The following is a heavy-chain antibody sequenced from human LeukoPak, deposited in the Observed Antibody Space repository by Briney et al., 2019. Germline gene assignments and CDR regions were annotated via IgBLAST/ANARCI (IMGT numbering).Heavy chain of an antibody. J-gene: IGHJ3*02. V-gene: IGHV4-39*07. CDR3: ARDPIVLMVYANDAFDI. CDR1: GVSISSSSYY. Sequence: SETLSLTCTVSGVSISSSSYYWGWIRQPPGKGLEWIGSIYYSGSTYYNPSLKSRVTISVDTSKNQFSLKLSSVTAADTAVYYCARDPIVLMVYANDAFDIWGQGTMVTVSS. CDR2: IYYSGST. D-gene: IGHD2-8*01.